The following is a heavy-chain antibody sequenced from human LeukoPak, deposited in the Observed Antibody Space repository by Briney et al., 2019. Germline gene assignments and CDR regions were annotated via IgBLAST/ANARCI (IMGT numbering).Heavy chain of an antibody. CDR2: IYYSGGT. V-gene: IGHV4-39*01. CDR3: ARQSYYSNPFDY. Sequence: SETLSLTCTVSGGSISSSSYYWGWIRQPPGKGLEWIGSIYYSGGTYYNPSLKSRVTISVDTSKNQFSLKLSSVTAADTAVYYCARQSYYSNPFDYWGQGTLVTVSS. J-gene: IGHJ4*02. D-gene: IGHD4-11*01. CDR1: GGSISSSSYY.